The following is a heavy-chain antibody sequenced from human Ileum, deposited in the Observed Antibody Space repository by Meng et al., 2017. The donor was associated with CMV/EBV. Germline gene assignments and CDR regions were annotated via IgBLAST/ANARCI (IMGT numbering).Heavy chain of an antibody. D-gene: IGHD3-3*01. V-gene: IGHV3-23*01. CDR2: ISGGGGNT. J-gene: IGHJ4*02. CDR3: ARRPVSGTIFGVVIRPPYYFDY. CDR1: GFTFNSYV. Sequence: GGSLRLSCAASGFTFNSYVMSRVRQAPGKGLEWVSDISGGGGNTYYADSVKGRFTVSRDNSKNTMYLEMNNLKAEDTAVYYCARRPVSGTIFGVVIRPPYYFDYWGQGTLVTVSS.